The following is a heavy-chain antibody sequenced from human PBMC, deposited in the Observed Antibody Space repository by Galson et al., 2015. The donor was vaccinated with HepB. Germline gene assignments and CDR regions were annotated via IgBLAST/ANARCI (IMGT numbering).Heavy chain of an antibody. V-gene: IGHV3-23*01. Sequence: SLRLSCAASGFTFNNYAMSWVRQAPGMGLEWVSSISGNGGTTFYADSVKGRFTISRDNSRNTLYLQMNSLRAEDTALYYCANSPSGSYNVGYWGQGTLVTVSS. CDR3: ANSPSGSYNVGY. J-gene: IGHJ4*02. D-gene: IGHD1-26*01. CDR2: ISGNGGTT. CDR1: GFTFNNYA.